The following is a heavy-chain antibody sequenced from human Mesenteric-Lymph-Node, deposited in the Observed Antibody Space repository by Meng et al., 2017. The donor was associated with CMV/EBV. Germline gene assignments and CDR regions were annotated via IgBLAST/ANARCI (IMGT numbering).Heavy chain of an antibody. V-gene: IGHV1-18*01. J-gene: IGHJ3*02. CDR1: GYTFTSYH. D-gene: IGHD3-22*01. CDR3: ARGVTSGYPDNAFDI. CDR2: ISAYNGNT. Sequence: ASVKVSCKASGYTFTSYHINWVRQAPGQGLEWMGWISAYNGNTNYAQKLQGRVTMTTDTSTSTAYMELRSLRSDDTAVYYCARGVTSGYPDNAFDIWGQGTMVTVSS.